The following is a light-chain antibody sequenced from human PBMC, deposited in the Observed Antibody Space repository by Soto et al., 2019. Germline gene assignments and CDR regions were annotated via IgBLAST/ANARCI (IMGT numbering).Light chain of an antibody. CDR3: QQYNHWTPPT. CDR1: QTVGIK. CDR2: ESS. V-gene: IGKV3D-15*01. J-gene: IGKJ5*01. Sequence: IVLTQSPSTLSSSPGERATLSCRASQTVGIKLAWYQHRPGQAPRLLIYESSNRATGIPGRFSGSGSGTDFTLTISSLQSEDFAFYYFQQYNHWTPPTFGPGTRMEIK.